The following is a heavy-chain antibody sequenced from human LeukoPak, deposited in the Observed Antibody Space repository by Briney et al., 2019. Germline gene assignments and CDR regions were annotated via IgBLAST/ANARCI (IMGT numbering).Heavy chain of an antibody. CDR1: GFTFDTYN. CDR3: ARDPEPTNYNYYYCYYMDV. J-gene: IGHJ6*03. CDR2: LSSYSSYI. D-gene: IGHD3-10*01. V-gene: IGHV3-21*01. Sequence: GGSLRLYCAASGFTFDTYNFNWVRQAPGKGLEWVATLSSYSSYIHDADSVKGRFIISRDDAKKSRYLQMSSLRAEYTSVYYCARDPEPTNYNYYYCYYMDVWGKGTTVTVSS.